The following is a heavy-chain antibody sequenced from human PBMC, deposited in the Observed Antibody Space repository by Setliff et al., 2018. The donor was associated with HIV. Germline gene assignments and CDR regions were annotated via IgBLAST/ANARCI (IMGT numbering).Heavy chain of an antibody. Sequence: GGSLRLSCAASGFTFSSCWVTWVRQGPGKGLEWVANIKQDGSEKYYVDSVKGRFTISRDNAKNSLYLQMNSLRAEVTAVYYCASLFHDTSAPWLYYFDYWGQGTLVTVSS. CDR2: IKQDGSEK. D-gene: IGHD3-22*01. V-gene: IGHV3-7*03. CDR3: ASLFHDTSAPWLYYFDY. J-gene: IGHJ4*02. CDR1: GFTFSSCW.